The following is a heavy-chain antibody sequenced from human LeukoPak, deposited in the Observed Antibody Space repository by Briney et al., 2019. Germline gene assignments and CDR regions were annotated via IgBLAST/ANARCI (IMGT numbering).Heavy chain of an antibody. CDR3: ARVGQPRHYYFDY. CDR2: IKQDGSEK. CDR1: GFTFSSYW. D-gene: IGHD2-2*01. J-gene: IGHJ4*02. V-gene: IGHV3-7*03. Sequence: GGSLRLSCAASGFTFSSYWMSWVRQAPGKGLEWVANIKQDGSEKYYVDSVKGRFTISRDNAKNSLYLQMNSLRAEDTAVYYCARVGQPRHYYFDYWGQGTLVTVSS.